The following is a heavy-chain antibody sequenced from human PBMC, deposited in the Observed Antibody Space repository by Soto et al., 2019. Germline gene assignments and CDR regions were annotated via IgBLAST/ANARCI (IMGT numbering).Heavy chain of an antibody. CDR2: INHSGST. V-gene: IGHV4-34*01. CDR1: GGSFSGYY. CDR3: AYSGSYSYYYGMDV. Sequence: SETLSLTCAVYGGSFSGYYWSWIRQPPGKGLEWIGEINHSGSTNYNPSLKSRVTISVDTSKNQFSLKLSSVTAADTAVYYCAYSGSYSYYYGMDVWGQGTTVTVSS. J-gene: IGHJ6*02. D-gene: IGHD1-26*01.